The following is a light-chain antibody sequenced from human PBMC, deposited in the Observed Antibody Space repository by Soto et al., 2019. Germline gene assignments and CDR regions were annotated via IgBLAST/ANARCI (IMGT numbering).Light chain of an antibody. CDR2: AAS. J-gene: IGKJ3*01. V-gene: IGKV1-9*01. CDR3: QQLHSYPFT. Sequence: DIQLTQSPSFLSASVGDRVTITCRASQGISSFLAWYQQNPGKAPKLLIYAASTLQSGVPSRFSGSGSGTEFTLTISSLQPEDFATYYCQQLHSYPFTFGPGTKVDIK. CDR1: QGISSF.